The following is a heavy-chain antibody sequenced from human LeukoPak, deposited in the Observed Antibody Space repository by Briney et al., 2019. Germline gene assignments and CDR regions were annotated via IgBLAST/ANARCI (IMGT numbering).Heavy chain of an antibody. D-gene: IGHD6-19*01. CDR3: ARRGSGWYYFDY. V-gene: IGHV4-39*01. J-gene: IGHJ4*02. CDR1: GGSISSSSYY. CDR2: IYYRGST. Sequence: SETLSLTCTVSGGSISSSSYYWGWIRQPPGKGLEWIGSIYYRGSTYYNPSLKSRVTISVDTSKNQFSLKLSSVTAADTAVYYCARRGSGWYYFDYWAQGTLVTVSS.